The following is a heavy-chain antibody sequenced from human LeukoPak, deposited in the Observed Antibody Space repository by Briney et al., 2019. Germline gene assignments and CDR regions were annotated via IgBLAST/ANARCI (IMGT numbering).Heavy chain of an antibody. J-gene: IGHJ4*02. Sequence: ASVRVSCKTSGYTFTDYYMHWVRQAPGQGLEWMGWINPNSGGTNYAQKFQGRVTMTRDTSISTAYMELSRLRSDDTAVYYCAAGYGVHFDYWGQGTLVTVSS. D-gene: IGHD5-12*01. CDR3: AAGYGVHFDY. CDR1: GYTFTDYY. CDR2: INPNSGGT. V-gene: IGHV1-2*02.